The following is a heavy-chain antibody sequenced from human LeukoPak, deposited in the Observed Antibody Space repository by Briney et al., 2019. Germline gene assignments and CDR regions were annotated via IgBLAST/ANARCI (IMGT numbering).Heavy chain of an antibody. Sequence: GASVKVSCKASGYTFTGYYMHWVRQAPGQGLEWMGRINPNSGGTNYAQKFQGRVTMTRDTSISTAYMEPSRLRSDDTAVYYCATGYGGNSGSNYWGQGTLVTVSS. CDR3: ATGYGGNSGSNY. D-gene: IGHD4-23*01. V-gene: IGHV1-2*06. CDR2: INPNSGGT. J-gene: IGHJ4*02. CDR1: GYTFTGYY.